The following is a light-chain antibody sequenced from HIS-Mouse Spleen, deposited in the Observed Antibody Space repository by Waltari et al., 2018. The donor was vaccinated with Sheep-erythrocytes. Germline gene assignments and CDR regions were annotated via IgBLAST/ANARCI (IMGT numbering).Light chain of an antibody. CDR3: QQSYSTPPLT. V-gene: IGKV1-39*01. CDR1: QSISSN. CDR2: AAS. Sequence: DIQMTQSPSSLSASVGDRVTITCRASQSISSNLNWYQQKPGKTPKILIYAASSLQSWVPSRFSGSGAGTDFTITISSRQPEEFATYYCQQSYSTPPLTFGGGTKVEIK. J-gene: IGKJ4*01.